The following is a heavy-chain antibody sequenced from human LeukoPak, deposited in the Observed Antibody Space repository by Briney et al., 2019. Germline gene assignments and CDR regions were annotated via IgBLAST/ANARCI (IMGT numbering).Heavy chain of an antibody. CDR3: ARHGGYCSSTSCYCDY. Sequence: PGGSLRLSCAASGFTFSSYSMNWVRQAPGKGLEWVSSISSSSSYIYYADSVKGRFTISRDNAKNSLYLQMNSLRAKDTAVYYCARHGGYCSSTSCYCDYWGQGTLVTVSS. D-gene: IGHD2-2*01. V-gene: IGHV3-21*01. J-gene: IGHJ4*02. CDR2: ISSSSSYI. CDR1: GFTFSSYS.